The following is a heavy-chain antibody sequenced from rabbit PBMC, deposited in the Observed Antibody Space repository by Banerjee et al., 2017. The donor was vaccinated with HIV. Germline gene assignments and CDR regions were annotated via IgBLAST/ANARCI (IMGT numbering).Heavy chain of an antibody. V-gene: IGHV1S7*01. Sequence: QLKETGGGLVQPGGSLTLSCKASGFDISSYHMCWVRQAPGKGLEWIGIIVTGKGNTDYATWVNGRFTISSDNAQNTVVLQMNSLTAADTATYFCARGWATSDSPWYFGLWGPGTLVTVS. D-gene: IGHD1-1*01. CDR1: GFDISSYH. CDR2: IVTGKGNT. CDR3: ARGWATSDSPWYFGL. J-gene: IGHJ4*01.